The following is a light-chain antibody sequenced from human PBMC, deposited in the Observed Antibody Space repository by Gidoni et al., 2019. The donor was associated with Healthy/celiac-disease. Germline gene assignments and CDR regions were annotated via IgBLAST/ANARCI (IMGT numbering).Light chain of an antibody. Sequence: QSAMTHPASVSGAPGQSIAISCTGTSSHVGGYNYVSWYQQHPGKAPKLMIYEVSNRPSGVSNRFSGSKSGNTASLTISGLQAEDEADYYCSSYTSSIDWVFGGGTKLTVL. CDR2: EVS. V-gene: IGLV2-14*01. J-gene: IGLJ3*02. CDR1: SSHVGGYNY. CDR3: SSYTSSIDWV.